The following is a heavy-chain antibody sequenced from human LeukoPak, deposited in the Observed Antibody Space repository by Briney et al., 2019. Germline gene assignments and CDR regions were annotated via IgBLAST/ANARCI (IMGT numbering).Heavy chain of an antibody. V-gene: IGHV3-53*01. CDR3: ARDFEGVHRTTNSYTYYYYMDV. J-gene: IGHJ6*03. D-gene: IGHD2/OR15-2a*01. CDR2: IYGGST. CDR1: GFTVSDNY. Sequence: GGSLRLSCAASGFTVSDNYMTGVRQAPGKGLEGVSIIYGGSTYYAGSVKGRFTTSRDNSKNTVYLQMNSLRAEDTGVYYCARDFEGVHRTTNSYTYYYYMDVWGKGTTVIVSS.